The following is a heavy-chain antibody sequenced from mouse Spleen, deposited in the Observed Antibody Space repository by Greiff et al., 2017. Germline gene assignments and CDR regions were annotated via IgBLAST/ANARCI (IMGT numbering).Heavy chain of an antibody. CDR2: FYPGSGSI. CDR1: GYTFTEYT. Sequence: VKLVESGAELVKPGASVKLSCKASGYTFTEYTIHWVKQRSGQGLEWIGWFYPGSGSIKYNEKFKDKATLTADKSSSTVYMELSRLTSEDSAVYFCARHVYDGYWKSAMDYWGQGTSVTVSS. V-gene: IGHV1-62-2*01. CDR3: ARHVYDGYWKSAMDY. D-gene: IGHD2-3*01. J-gene: IGHJ4*01.